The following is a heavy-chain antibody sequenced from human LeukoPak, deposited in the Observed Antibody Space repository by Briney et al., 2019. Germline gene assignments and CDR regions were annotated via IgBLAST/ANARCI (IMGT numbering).Heavy chain of an antibody. CDR2: INPNSGGT. V-gene: IGHV1-2*02. D-gene: IGHD5-18*01. CDR3: ARAFPRHSSINWSDP. Sequence: ASVKVSCKASGYTFTGYYMHWVRQAPGQGLEWMGWINPNSGGTNYAQKFQGRVTMTRDTSISTAYMELSRLRSDDTAVYYCARAFPRHSSINWSDPWGQGTLVTVSS. CDR1: GYTFTGYY. J-gene: IGHJ5*02.